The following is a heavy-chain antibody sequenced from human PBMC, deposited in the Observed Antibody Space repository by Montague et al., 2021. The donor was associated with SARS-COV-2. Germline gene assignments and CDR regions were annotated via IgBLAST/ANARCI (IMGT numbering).Heavy chain of an antibody. CDR1: GGSISSSNW. V-gene: IGHV4-4*02. J-gene: IGHJ6*02. D-gene: IGHD6-13*01. CDR2: IYHSGST. CDR3: ARDRRSWFPPYYYGMDV. Sequence: SETLSLTCAVSGGSISSSNWWSWVRQPPGKGLEWMGGIYHSGSTNYNPPLKSRVTISVDKSKNQFSLKLSAVTAAATAVYYWARDRRSWFPPYYYGMDVWGQGTTVTVSS.